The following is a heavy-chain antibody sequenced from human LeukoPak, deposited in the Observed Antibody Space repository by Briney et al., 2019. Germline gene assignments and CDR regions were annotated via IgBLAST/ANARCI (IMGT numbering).Heavy chain of an antibody. CDR1: GFTFSDYY. CDR2: ISSSGSTI. V-gene: IGHV3-11*01. D-gene: IGHD3-10*01. J-gene: IGHJ4*02. Sequence: GGSLRLSCAASGFTFSDYYMSWIRQAPGKGLEWVSYISSSGSTIYYADSVKGRFTISRDNAKNLLYLQMNSLRAEDTAVYYCARDSAWFGEPYYFDYWGQGTLVTVSS. CDR3: ARDSAWFGEPYYFDY.